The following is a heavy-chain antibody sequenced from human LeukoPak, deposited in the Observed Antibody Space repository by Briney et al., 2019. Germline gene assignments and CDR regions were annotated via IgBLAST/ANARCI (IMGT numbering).Heavy chain of an antibody. CDR1: GGSISSYY. J-gene: IGHJ2*01. V-gene: IGHV4-59*06. Sequence: SETLSLTCTVSGGSISSYYWSWIRQHPGKGLEWIGYIYYSGSTYYNPSLKSRVTISVDTSKNQFSLKLSSVTAADTAVYYCARDRKYYYGSGSYLGFDLWGRGTLVTVSS. CDR2: IYYSGST. D-gene: IGHD3-10*01. CDR3: ARDRKYYYGSGSYLGFDL.